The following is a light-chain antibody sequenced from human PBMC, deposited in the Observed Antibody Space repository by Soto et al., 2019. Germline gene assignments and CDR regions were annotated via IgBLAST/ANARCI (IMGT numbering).Light chain of an antibody. J-gene: IGLJ3*02. CDR1: SSDVGAYNY. CDR3: SSYTTSSTLDWV. V-gene: IGLV2-14*01. Sequence: QSALTQPASVSGSPGQSITISCTGTSSDVGAYNYVSWYQQHPGKAPKLMIYGVSNRPSGVSNRFSGSKSGNTASLTISGLQAEDEADYYCSSYTTSSTLDWVFGGGTKLTVL. CDR2: GVS.